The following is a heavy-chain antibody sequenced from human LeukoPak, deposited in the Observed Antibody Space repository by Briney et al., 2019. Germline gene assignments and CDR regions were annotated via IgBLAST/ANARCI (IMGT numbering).Heavy chain of an antibody. CDR2: ISAYNGNT. V-gene: IGHV1-18*04. D-gene: IGHD2-15*01. CDR1: GYTFTSYY. CDR3: ARDRKVGTATPWGY. Sequence: GASVKVSCKASGYTFTSYYMHWVRQAPGQGLEWMGWISAYNGNTNYAQKLQGRVTMTTDTSTSTAYMELRSLRSDDTAVYYCARDRKVGTATPWGYWGQGTLVTVSS. J-gene: IGHJ4*02.